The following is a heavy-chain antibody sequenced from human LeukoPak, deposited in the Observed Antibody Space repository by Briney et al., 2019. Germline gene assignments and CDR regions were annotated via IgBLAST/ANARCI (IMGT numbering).Heavy chain of an antibody. Sequence: SETLSLTCAFYGASFSDYYWSWIRQPPGRGLEWIGEINHSGSTNYNPSLKSRVTISVDTSKNQFSLKLSSVTAADTAVYYCARKSSSWYRGAMDVWGKGTTVTVSS. V-gene: IGHV4-34*01. CDR1: GASFSDYY. J-gene: IGHJ6*03. CDR3: ARKSSSWYRGAMDV. D-gene: IGHD6-13*01. CDR2: INHSGST.